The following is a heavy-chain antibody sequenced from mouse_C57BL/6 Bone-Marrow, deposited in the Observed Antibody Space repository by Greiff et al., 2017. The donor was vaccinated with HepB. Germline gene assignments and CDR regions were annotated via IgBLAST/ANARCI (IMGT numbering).Heavy chain of an antibody. CDR1: GFTFSSYG. Sequence: EVQLVESGGDLVKPGGSLKLSCAASGFTFSSYGMSWVRQTSDKRLVWVETISSGGSYTYYPDSVKGRFTISRDNAKNTLFLQMTSLRSEDTAMYYCAPYCYGGSSAWFAYWGQGTLVTVSA. CDR3: APYCYGGSSAWFAY. D-gene: IGHD1-1*01. J-gene: IGHJ3*01. V-gene: IGHV5-6*01. CDR2: ISSGGSYT.